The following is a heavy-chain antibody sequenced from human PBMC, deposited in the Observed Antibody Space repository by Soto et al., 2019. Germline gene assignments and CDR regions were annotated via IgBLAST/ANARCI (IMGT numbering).Heavy chain of an antibody. Sequence: QITLTESGPTLVKPTQTLTLTCTFSGFSLSTNTVGVGWFRRPPGKALEWLAMIYRSDEKRFSPSLQSRLTITKDTSKNQVVLTMTNMDPVDTATYYCAHGLVGTWYFNFWGRGTLVTDSS. CDR2: IYRSDEK. J-gene: IGHJ2*01. CDR1: GFSLSTNTVG. V-gene: IGHV2-5*01. CDR3: AHGLVGTWYFNF. D-gene: IGHD6-6*01.